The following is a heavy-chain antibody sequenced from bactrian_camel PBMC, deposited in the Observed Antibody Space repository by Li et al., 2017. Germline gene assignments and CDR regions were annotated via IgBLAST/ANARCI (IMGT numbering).Heavy chain of an antibody. CDR1: GLSYENLY. CDR3: VARDSGLCYTWGWSSYKY. J-gene: IGHJ4*01. V-gene: IGHV3S67*01. D-gene: IGHD3*01. Sequence: DVQLVESGGGSVQAGGSLRLSCGASGLSYENLYVTWFRQAPGKEREGVAGVGYHGSKVYADYVKGRFTISRDNAKNTLYLQMNELKPDDTGTYYCVARDSGLCYTWGWSSYKYWGQGTQVTVS. CDR2: VGYHGSK.